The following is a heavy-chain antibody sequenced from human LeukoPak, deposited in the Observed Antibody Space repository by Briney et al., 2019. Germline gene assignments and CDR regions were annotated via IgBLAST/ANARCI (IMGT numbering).Heavy chain of an antibody. CDR2: IIPVLGVS. Sequence: ASVKVSCKASGGSFSSYVITWVRQAPGQRLEWMGRIIPVLGVSNFAQKFEGRVTMTTDTSTSTAYMELRSLRSDDTAVYYCARSPIAAQIEYWGQGTLVTVSS. J-gene: IGHJ4*02. V-gene: IGHV1-69*04. CDR1: GGSFSSYV. CDR3: ARSPIAAQIEY. D-gene: IGHD6-13*01.